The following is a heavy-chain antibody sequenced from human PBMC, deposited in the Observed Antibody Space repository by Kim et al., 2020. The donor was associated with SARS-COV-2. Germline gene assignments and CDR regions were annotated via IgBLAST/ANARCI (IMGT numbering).Heavy chain of an antibody. V-gene: IGHV3-21*01. J-gene: IGHJ6*02. Sequence: ADTVTGQFTIARDNAKNSLYLKMNSLRAEDTAVYYCARAGGLTYYYGMDVWGQGTTVTVSS. D-gene: IGHD3-9*01. CDR3: ARAGGLTYYYGMDV.